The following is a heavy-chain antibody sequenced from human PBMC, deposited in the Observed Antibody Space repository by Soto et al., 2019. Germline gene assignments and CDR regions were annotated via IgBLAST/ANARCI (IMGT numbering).Heavy chain of an antibody. CDR1: GFTFSRSA. Sequence: GGSLRLSCAASGFTFSRSAMYWVRQAPGKGLEWVAVVSYDGSNKYYADSVKGRFTISRDDFKNMLYLQMNSLRAEDTAVYYCARDQLYYNDISGRPLNAFDVWGQGTMVTVS. D-gene: IGHD3-22*01. J-gene: IGHJ3*01. CDR2: VSYDGSNK. V-gene: IGHV3-30-3*01. CDR3: ARDQLYYNDISGRPLNAFDV.